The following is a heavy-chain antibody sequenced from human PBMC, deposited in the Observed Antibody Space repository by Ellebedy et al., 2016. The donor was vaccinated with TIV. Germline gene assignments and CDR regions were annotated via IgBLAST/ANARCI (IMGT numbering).Heavy chain of an antibody. CDR2: VSHGGTT. V-gene: IGHV4-34*01. Sequence: SETLSLTCSLYDGSFSGYYWSWVRQSPGKGLEWIGEVSHGGTTNYNPSLMRRVTMSVDRSKNQFSLKLSSVTAADTAVYYCARVEILGYLLRWGQGTLVTVSS. CDR3: ARVEILGYLLR. CDR1: DGSFSGYY. J-gene: IGHJ4*02. D-gene: IGHD3-16*01.